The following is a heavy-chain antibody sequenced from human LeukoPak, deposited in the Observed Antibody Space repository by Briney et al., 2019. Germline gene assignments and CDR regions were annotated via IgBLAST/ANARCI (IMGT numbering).Heavy chain of an antibody. D-gene: IGHD3-22*01. V-gene: IGHV3-21*01. J-gene: IGHJ3*02. CDR3: ARARFNGYYYDSSGYSDAFDI. CDR1: EFTFSSYA. CDR2: IISSGSPI. Sequence: GGSLRLSCAASEFTFSSYAMHWVRQAPGKGLEWLSSIISSGSPIYYADSVKGRFTISRDNAKNSLYLQMNSLRAEDTAVYYCARARFNGYYYDSSGYSDAFDIWGQGTMVTVSS.